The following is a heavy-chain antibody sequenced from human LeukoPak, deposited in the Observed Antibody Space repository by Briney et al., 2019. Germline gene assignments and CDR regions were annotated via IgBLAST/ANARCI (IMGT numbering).Heavy chain of an antibody. J-gene: IGHJ6*04. D-gene: IGHD4-17*01. V-gene: IGHV3-21*01. CDR3: AREKAYGAGGMDV. Sequence: PGGSLRLYCAASGFTFSSYAMNWVRQAPGQGLEWVSSISSSSSYIYYADSVKGRFTISRDNAKNSLYLQMNSLRAEDTAVYYCAREKAYGAGGMDVWGKGTTVTVSS. CDR1: GFTFSSYA. CDR2: ISSSSSYI.